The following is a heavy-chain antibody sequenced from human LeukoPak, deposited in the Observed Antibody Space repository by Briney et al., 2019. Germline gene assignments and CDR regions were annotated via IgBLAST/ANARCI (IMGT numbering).Heavy chain of an antibody. V-gene: IGHV1-2*02. CDR1: GYTFTGYY. Sequence: VASVKVSCKASGYTFTGYYMHWVRQAPGQGLEWMGWINPKSGDTNYAQKFQGRVTMTRDTSISTAYMELSRLGSDDTAVYYCARGVPPSYSSAWYVNYWGQGALVTVSS. CDR3: ARGVPPSYSSAWYVNY. J-gene: IGHJ4*02. CDR2: INPKSGDT. D-gene: IGHD6-19*01.